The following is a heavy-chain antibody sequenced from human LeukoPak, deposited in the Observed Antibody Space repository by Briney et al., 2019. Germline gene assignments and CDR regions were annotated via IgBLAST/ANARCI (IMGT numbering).Heavy chain of an antibody. D-gene: IGHD4-17*01. Sequence: GALRLSCAASGFTFTSYSMNWVRQAPGKGLEWVSYISSGGSTIFYADSVKGRFTISRDNAKNSLYLQMNSLRDEDTAVYYCARGTYGEYGGPAYWGQGTLVTVSS. V-gene: IGHV3-48*02. CDR2: ISSGGSTI. CDR3: ARGTYGEYGGPAY. J-gene: IGHJ4*02. CDR1: GFTFTSYS.